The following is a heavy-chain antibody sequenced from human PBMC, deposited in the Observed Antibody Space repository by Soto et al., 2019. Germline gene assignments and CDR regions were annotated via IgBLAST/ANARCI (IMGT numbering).Heavy chain of an antibody. CDR1: GGTFSTYT. V-gene: IGHV1-69*08. Sequence: QVQLVQSGAEVKKPGSSVKVSCKASGGTFSTYTITWVRQAPGQGLEWMGRIIPIIGIINYAQKFQGRVTITADTFTGTAYMELNRLRSDDTAVYYCAGDPDSHYNDSHASSYPWGQGTLVTVSS. D-gene: IGHD3-22*01. CDR3: AGDPDSHYNDSHASSYP. CDR2: IIPIIGII. J-gene: IGHJ5*02.